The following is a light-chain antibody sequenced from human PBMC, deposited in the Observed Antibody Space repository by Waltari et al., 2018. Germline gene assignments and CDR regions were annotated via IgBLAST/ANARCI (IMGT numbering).Light chain of an antibody. J-gene: IGKJ2*01. CDR3: QQRSNWPP. V-gene: IGKV3-11*01. CDR1: QSVTNY. Sequence: EIVLTQSPATLSLSPGERATLSCRASQSVTNYIAWYQQKPGQAPRPLIYDASNRATGIPARFSGSGSGTDFTLTISSLEPEDFAVYYCQQRSNWPPFGQGTKLEIK. CDR2: DAS.